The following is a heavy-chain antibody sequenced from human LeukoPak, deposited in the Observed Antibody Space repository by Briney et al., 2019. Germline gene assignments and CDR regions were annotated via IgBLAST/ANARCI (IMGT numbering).Heavy chain of an antibody. CDR3: ARGQDLGATQDAFDI. Sequence: SETQSLTCTVSGGSISSYYWSWIRQPAGKGLEWIGRIYTSGSTNYNPSLKSRVTMSVDTSKNRFSLKLSSVTAADTAVYYCARGQDLGATQDAFDIWGQGTMVTVSS. J-gene: IGHJ3*02. V-gene: IGHV4-4*07. D-gene: IGHD1-26*01. CDR1: GGSISSYY. CDR2: IYTSGST.